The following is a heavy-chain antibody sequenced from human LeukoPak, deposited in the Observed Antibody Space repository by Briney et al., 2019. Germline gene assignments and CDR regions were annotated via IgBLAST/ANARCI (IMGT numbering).Heavy chain of an antibody. V-gene: IGHV4-61*02. CDR3: ARGNWVDY. CDR2: IYTSGST. J-gene: IGHJ5*01. Sequence: TSQTLSLTCTVSGGSISSGSYYWSWIRQPAGKGLEWIGRIYTSGSTNYNPSLKSRVTISVDTSKNQFSLKLSSVTAADTAVYYCARGNWVDYWGQGTLVTVSS. CDR1: GGSISSGSYY.